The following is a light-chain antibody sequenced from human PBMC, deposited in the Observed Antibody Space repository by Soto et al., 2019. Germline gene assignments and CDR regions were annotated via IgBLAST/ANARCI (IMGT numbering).Light chain of an antibody. J-gene: IGKJ4*01. CDR1: ESVSNN. Sequence: EIVMTQSPATLSVSPGERVTLSCRASESVSNNVAWYQQKPGQAPRLLIYHAITRATGIPARFSGSVSGTELTLTISSLQSEDFAIYYCQQYNNWPLTFGGGTKVAI. CDR2: HAI. CDR3: QQYNNWPLT. V-gene: IGKV3-15*01.